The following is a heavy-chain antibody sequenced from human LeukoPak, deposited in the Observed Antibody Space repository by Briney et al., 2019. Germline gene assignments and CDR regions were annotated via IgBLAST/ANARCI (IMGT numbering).Heavy chain of an antibody. V-gene: IGHV4-30-4*08. J-gene: IGHJ3*02. CDR1: GGSISSGDYY. CDR2: IYYSGST. D-gene: IGHD2-2*02. CDR3: ARAGVVPAAINRAFDI. Sequence: SQTLSLTCTVSGGSISSGDYYWSWIRQPPGKGLEWIGYIYYSGSTYYNPSFKSRVTISVDTSKNQFSLKLSSVTAADTAVYYCARAGVVPAAINRAFDIWGQGSVVTVSS.